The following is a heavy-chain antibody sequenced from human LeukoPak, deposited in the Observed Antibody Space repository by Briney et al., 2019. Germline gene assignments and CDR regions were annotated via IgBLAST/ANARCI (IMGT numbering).Heavy chain of an antibody. J-gene: IGHJ5*02. Sequence: SETPSLTCAVYGGSFSGYYWSWIRQPPGKGLEWIGEINHSGSTNYNPSLKSRVTISVDTSKNQFSLKLSSVTAADTAVYYCAGAPVCSSTSCHNWFDPWGQGTLVTVSS. V-gene: IGHV4-34*01. CDR2: INHSGST. CDR3: AGAPVCSSTSCHNWFDP. D-gene: IGHD2-2*01. CDR1: GGSFSGYY.